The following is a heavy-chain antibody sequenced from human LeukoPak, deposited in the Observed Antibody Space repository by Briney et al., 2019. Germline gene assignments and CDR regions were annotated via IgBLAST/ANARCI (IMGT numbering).Heavy chain of an antibody. CDR3: ARDSYQDYYGRFDP. V-gene: IGHV3-23*01. J-gene: IGHJ5*02. D-gene: IGHD3-10*01. CDR1: GVTFSSYA. CDR2: ISGSGGST. Sequence: GGSLRLSCAASGVTFSSYAMSWVRQAPGKGLEWVSAISGSGGSTYYADSVKGRFTISRDNSKNTLYLQMNSLTAEDTAMYYCARDSYQDYYGRFDPWGQGTLVIVSS.